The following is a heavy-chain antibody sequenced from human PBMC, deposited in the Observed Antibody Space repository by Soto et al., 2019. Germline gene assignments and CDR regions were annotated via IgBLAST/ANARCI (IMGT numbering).Heavy chain of an antibody. J-gene: IGHJ6*02. CDR3: ARDPYSNYGAYYYYGMDV. CDR1: GFTFSSYG. V-gene: IGHV3-33*01. D-gene: IGHD4-4*01. Sequence: GGSMRLSCAASGFTFSSYGMHWVRQAPGKGLEWVAVIWYDGSNKYYADSVKGRFTISRDNSKNTLYLQMNSLRAEDTAVYYCARDPYSNYGAYYYYGMDVWGQGTTVTVSS. CDR2: IWYDGSNK.